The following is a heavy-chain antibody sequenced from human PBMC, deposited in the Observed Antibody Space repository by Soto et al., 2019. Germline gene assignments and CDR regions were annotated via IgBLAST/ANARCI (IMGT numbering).Heavy chain of an antibody. V-gene: IGHV3-30*18. Sequence: QVQLVESGGGVVQPGKSLRLSCAASGFSFDTYGMHWVRQAPGKGLEWVAVISSHGSNKYYADSVKGRFTISRDDSKNTVFLQMNSLRTEDTALYYCAKDQGWRYSFGWAFDYWGQGTLVTVSS. CDR2: ISSHGSNK. D-gene: IGHD5-18*01. CDR1: GFSFDTYG. J-gene: IGHJ4*02. CDR3: AKDQGWRYSFGWAFDY.